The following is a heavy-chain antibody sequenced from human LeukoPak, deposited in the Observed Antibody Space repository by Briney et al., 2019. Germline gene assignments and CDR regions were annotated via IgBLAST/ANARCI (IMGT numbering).Heavy chain of an antibody. CDR2: IYPGDSDT. CDR1: GYSFTSYW. D-gene: IGHD6-13*01. CDR3: ARAAAGSYYYYYMDV. V-gene: IGHV5-51*01. J-gene: IGHJ6*03. Sequence: GESLQISCKGSGYSFTSYWVGWVRQMPGKGLEGMVTIYPGDSDTRYSPSFQGQVTISADKSISTAYLQWSSLKASDTAMYYCARAAAGSYYYYYMDVWGKGTTVTVSS.